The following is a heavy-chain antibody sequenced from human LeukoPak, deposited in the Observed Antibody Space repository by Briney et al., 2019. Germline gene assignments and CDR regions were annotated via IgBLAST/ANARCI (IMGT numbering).Heavy chain of an antibody. D-gene: IGHD1-26*01. CDR3: AKDLPSLGREGDAFDI. CDR1: GFTFSSYG. Sequence: PGRSLRLSCAASGFTFSSYGMHWVRQAPGKGLEWVAVISYDGSNKYYADSVKGRFTISRDNSKNTLYLQMNSLRAEDTAVYYCAKDLPSLGREGDAFDIWGQGTMVTVSS. CDR2: ISYDGSNK. J-gene: IGHJ3*02. V-gene: IGHV3-30*18.